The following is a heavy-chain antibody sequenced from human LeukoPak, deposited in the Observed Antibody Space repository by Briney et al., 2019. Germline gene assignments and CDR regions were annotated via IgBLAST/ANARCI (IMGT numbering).Heavy chain of an antibody. CDR2: ISVGAEYI. J-gene: IGHJ4*02. Sequence: PGGSLRLSCAASGFTFSTYVMNWFRQAPGKGLEWVSTISVGAEYIFYADSVKGRFTISREDSNNALYLQMHSLRAEDTALYYCASGPPFLKYFEYWGQGTLVTVSS. V-gene: IGHV3-23*01. CDR1: GFTFSTYV. D-gene: IGHD3-3*01. CDR3: ASGPPFLKYFEY.